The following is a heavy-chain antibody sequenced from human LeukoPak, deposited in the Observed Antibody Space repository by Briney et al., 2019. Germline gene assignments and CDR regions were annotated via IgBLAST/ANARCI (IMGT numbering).Heavy chain of an antibody. CDR3: ARVGYYGSGSGENWFDP. CDR2: IYTSGST. J-gene: IGHJ5*02. V-gene: IGHV4-4*07. CDR1: GGSISSYY. Sequence: SETLPLTCTVSGGSISSYYWSWIRQPAGKGLEWIGRIYTSGSTNYNPSLKSRVTMSVDTSKNQFSLKLSSVTAADTAVYYCARVGYYGSGSGENWFDPWGQGTLVTVSS. D-gene: IGHD3-10*01.